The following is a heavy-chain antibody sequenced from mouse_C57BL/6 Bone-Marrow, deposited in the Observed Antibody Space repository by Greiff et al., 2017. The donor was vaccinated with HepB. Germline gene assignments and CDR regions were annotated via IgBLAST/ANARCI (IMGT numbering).Heavy chain of an antibody. J-gene: IGHJ2*01. CDR1: GYTFTNYW. CDR2: IYPGGGYT. V-gene: IGHV1-63*01. D-gene: IGHD3-3*01. CDR3: ARRAVYYFYY. Sequence: QVQLQQSGAELVRPGTSVKMSCKASGYTFTNYWIGWAKQRPGHGLEWIGDIYPGGGYTNYNEKFKGKATLTADKSSSTAYMQFSSLTSEDSAIYYCARRAVYYFYYWGQGTTLTVSS.